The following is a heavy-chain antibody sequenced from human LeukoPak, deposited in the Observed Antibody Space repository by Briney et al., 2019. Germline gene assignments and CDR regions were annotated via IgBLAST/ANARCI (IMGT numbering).Heavy chain of an antibody. CDR3: ASPYGSGSYWDAFDI. J-gene: IGHJ3*02. Sequence: GGSLRLSCAASGXTFSSYAVHWVRQAPGKGLEWVAVISYDGSNKYYADSVKGRFTISRDNSKNTLYLQMNSLRAEDTAVYYCASPYGSGSYWDAFDIWGQGTMVTVSS. CDR2: ISYDGSNK. CDR1: GXTFSSYA. V-gene: IGHV3-30-3*01. D-gene: IGHD3-10*01.